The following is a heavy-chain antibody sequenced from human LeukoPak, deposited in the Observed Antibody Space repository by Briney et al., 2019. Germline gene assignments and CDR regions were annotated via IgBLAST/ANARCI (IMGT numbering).Heavy chain of an antibody. CDR1: GDSTSSDRYY. V-gene: IGHV4-31*03. J-gene: IGHJ4*02. CDR2: IYYSGST. D-gene: IGHD3-3*01. Sequence: NPSETLSLTCTVSGDSTSSDRYYGGWVRQPPGKGLEWIGNIYYSGSTYYNPSLKSRVTISVDTSKNQFSLKLSSVTAADTAVYYCARASGYYRLFDYWGQGTLVTVSS. CDR3: ARASGYYRLFDY.